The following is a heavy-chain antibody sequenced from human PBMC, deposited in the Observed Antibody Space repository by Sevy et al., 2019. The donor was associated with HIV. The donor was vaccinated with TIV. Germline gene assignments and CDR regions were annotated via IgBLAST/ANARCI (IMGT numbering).Heavy chain of an antibody. CDR2: ISSSSSYI. D-gene: IGHD6-13*01. J-gene: IGHJ6*03. Sequence: GGSLRLSCAASGFTFSSYSMNWVRQAPGKGLEWVSSISSSSSYINYADSVKGRLTISRDNAKNSLYRQMNSLRAKDTAVYYCERARIAASTDYYDIDVWGKGTTVTVSS. V-gene: IGHV3-21*01. CDR3: ERARIAASTDYYDIDV. CDR1: GFTFSSYS.